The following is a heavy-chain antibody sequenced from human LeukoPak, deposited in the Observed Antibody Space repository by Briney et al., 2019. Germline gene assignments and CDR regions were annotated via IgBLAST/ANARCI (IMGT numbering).Heavy chain of an antibody. J-gene: IGHJ6*03. CDR1: GFTFSSYA. Sequence: GGSLRLSCAASGFTFSSYAMSWVRQAPGKGLEWVSSISSRSSYIYYADSVKGRFTISRDNAKNSLYLQMNSLRAEDTAVYYCAVHYYSYYYMDVWGKGTTVTVSS. V-gene: IGHV3-21*04. CDR2: ISSRSSYI. CDR3: AVHYYSYYYMDV.